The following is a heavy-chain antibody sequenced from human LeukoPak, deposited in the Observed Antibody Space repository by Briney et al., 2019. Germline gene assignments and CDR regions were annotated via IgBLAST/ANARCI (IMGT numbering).Heavy chain of an antibody. CDR3: ARYHMVDGMDV. J-gene: IGHJ6*02. CDR2: IYYSGST. D-gene: IGHD3-10*01. Sequence: SQTLSLTCTVSGGSISSGDYYWSWIRQPPGEGLEWIGYIYYSGSTYYNPSLKSRVTISVDTSKNQFSLKLSSVTAADTAVYYCARYHMVDGMDVWGQGTTVTVSS. V-gene: IGHV4-30-4*01. CDR1: GGSISSGDYY.